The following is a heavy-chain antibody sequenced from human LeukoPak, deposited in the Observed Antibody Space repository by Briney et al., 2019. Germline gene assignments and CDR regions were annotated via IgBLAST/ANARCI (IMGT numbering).Heavy chain of an antibody. CDR3: STEDKYCTSTTCGDF. V-gene: IGHV1-2*02. J-gene: IGHJ4*02. D-gene: IGHD2-2*01. CDR2: MVPSSGVS. Sequence: GASVKVSCKASGYSFTGYYVHWVRQAPGQGLEWMGYMVPSSGVSHYSQKFQDRVTMTRDTSTSTAYLELSGLTSDDTAVYYCSTEDKYCTSTTCGDFWGQGTLVTVSS. CDR1: GYSFTGYY.